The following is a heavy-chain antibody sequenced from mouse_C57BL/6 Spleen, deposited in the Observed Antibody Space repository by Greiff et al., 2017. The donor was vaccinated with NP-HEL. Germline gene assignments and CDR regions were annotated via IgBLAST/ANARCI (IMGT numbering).Heavy chain of an antibody. D-gene: IGHD3-2*02. V-gene: IGHV1-82*01. J-gene: IGHJ3*01. Sequence: VKLMESGPELVKPGASVKISCKASGYAFSSSWMNWVKQRPGKGLEWIGRIYPGDGDTNYNGKFKGKATLTADKSSSTAYMQLSSLTSEDSAVYFCAETAQASVLFAYWGQGTLVTVSA. CDR1: GYAFSSSW. CDR3: AETAQASVLFAY. CDR2: IYPGDGDT.